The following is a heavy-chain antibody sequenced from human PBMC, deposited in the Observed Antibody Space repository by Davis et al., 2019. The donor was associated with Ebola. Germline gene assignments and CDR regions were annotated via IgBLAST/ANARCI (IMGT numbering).Heavy chain of an antibody. D-gene: IGHD6-13*01. Sequence: GESLKISCAASGFTFSSYSMNWVRQAPGKGLEWVSSISSSSSYIYYADSVRGRFTISRDNAKNSLYLQMNSLRAEDTAVYYCAVPAAGYYYYGMDVWGQGTTVTVSS. J-gene: IGHJ6*02. CDR3: AVPAAGYYYYGMDV. CDR1: GFTFSSYS. CDR2: ISSSSSYI. V-gene: IGHV3-21*01.